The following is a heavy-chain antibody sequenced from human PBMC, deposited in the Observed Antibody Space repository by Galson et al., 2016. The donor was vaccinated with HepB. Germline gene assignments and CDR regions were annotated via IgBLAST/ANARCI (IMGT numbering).Heavy chain of an antibody. CDR3: AKQKLMDTTLSKTRWLDP. J-gene: IGHJ5*02. CDR1: GFTFSSYA. V-gene: IGHV3-30-3*02. CDR2: ISFDGSNK. D-gene: IGHD5-18*01. Sequence: SLRLSCAASGFTFSSYAMDWVRQAPGKGLEWLAVISFDGSNKFYADSVKGRFTISRDNSENTLFLEMNSLRVDDTAVYFCAKQKLMDTTLSKTRWLDPWGQGTLVTVSS.